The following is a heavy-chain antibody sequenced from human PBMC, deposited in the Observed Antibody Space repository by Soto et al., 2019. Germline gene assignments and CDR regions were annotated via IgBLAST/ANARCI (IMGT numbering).Heavy chain of an antibody. CDR1: GGSFSGYY. D-gene: IGHD6-19*01. CDR2: INHSGST. J-gene: IGHJ4*02. CDR3: ARVVGWYFDY. V-gene: IGHV4-34*01. Sequence: PSETLSLTCAVYGGSFSGYYWSWIRQPPGKGLEWIGEINHSGSTNYNPSLKSRVTISVDTSKNQFSLKLSSVTAADTAVYYCARVVGWYFDYWGQGTLVTVSS.